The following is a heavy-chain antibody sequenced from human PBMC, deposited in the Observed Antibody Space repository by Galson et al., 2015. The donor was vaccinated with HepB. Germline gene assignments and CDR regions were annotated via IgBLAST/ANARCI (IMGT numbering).Heavy chain of an antibody. CDR3: ARERGEGYSPAFDI. D-gene: IGHD3-16*01. J-gene: IGHJ3*02. Sequence: SVKVSCKASGYTFTGYYMHWVRQAPGQGLEWMGRINPNSGGTNYAQKFQGRVTMTRDTSISTAYMELSRLRSDDTAVYYCARERGEGYSPAFDIWGQGTMVTVSS. CDR2: INPNSGGT. V-gene: IGHV1-2*06. CDR1: GYTFTGYY.